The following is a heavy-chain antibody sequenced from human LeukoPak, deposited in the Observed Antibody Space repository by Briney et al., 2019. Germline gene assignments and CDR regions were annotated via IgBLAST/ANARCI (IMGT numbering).Heavy chain of an antibody. CDR1: GFTFDDYA. J-gene: IGHJ3*02. V-gene: IGHV3-9*03. CDR2: ISWNSGSI. CDR3: AKDQNRYSSGWWNAFDI. D-gene: IGHD6-19*01. Sequence: PGGSLRLSCAASGFTFDDYAMHWVRQAPGKGLESVSGISWNSGSIGYADSAKGRFTISRDNAKNSLYLQMNSLRAEDMALYYCAKDQNRYSSGWWNAFDIWGQGTMVTVSS.